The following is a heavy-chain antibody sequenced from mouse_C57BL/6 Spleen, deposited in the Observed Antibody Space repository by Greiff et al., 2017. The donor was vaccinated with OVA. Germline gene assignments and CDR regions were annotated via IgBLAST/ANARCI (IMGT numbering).Heavy chain of an antibody. Sequence: LVESGAELVRPGASVTLSCKASGYTFTDYEMHWVKQTPVHGLEWIGAIDPETGGTAYNQKFKGKAILTADKSSSTAYMELRSLTSEDSAVYYCTRVYDGYYGFAYWGQGTLVTVSA. CDR2: IDPETGGT. J-gene: IGHJ3*01. CDR1: GYTFTDYE. V-gene: IGHV1-15*01. D-gene: IGHD2-3*01. CDR3: TRVYDGYYGFAY.